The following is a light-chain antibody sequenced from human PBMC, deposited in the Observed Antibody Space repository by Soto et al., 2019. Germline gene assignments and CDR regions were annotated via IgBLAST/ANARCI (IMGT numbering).Light chain of an antibody. J-gene: IGKJ4*01. CDR3: QQYNAWPPLT. CDR2: DAS. V-gene: IGKV3-15*01. CDR1: QSVSSY. Sequence: EIVMTQSPATLSVSPGEGATLSCRASQSVSSYLAWYQQKPGQAPRLLIYDASTRATGVPSRFSGSGSETEFTLTIGSLQSEDFVVYYCQQYNAWPPLTFGGGTKVEIK.